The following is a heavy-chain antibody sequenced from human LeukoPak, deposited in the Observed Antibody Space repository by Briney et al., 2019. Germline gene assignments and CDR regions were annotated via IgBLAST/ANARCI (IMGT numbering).Heavy chain of an antibody. CDR3: AGGDLGYCSGGSCYLFDY. Sequence: SETLSLTCAVYGGSFSGYYWSWIRQPPGKGLEWIGEINHSGSTNYNPSLKSRVTISVDTSKNQFSLKLSSVTAADTAVYYCAGGDLGYCSGGSCYLFDYWGQGTLVTVSS. D-gene: IGHD2-15*01. CDR1: GGSFSGYY. CDR2: INHSGST. J-gene: IGHJ4*02. V-gene: IGHV4-34*01.